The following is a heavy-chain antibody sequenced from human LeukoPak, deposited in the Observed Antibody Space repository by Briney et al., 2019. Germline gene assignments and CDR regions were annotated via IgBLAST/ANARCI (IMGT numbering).Heavy chain of an antibody. D-gene: IGHD3-10*01. V-gene: IGHV5-10-1*01. CDR3: ARQYYGSGSYYNVGYYYYGTDV. CDR1: GYSFTSYW. CDR2: IDPSDSYT. Sequence: GESLKISCKGSGYSFTSYWISWVRQMPGKGLEWMGRIDPSDSYTNYSPSFQGHVTISADKSISTAYLQWSSLKASDTAMYYCARQYYGSGSYYNVGYYYYGTDVWGKGTTVTVSS. J-gene: IGHJ6*04.